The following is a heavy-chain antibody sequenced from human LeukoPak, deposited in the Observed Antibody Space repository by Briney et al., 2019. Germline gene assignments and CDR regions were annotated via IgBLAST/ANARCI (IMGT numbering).Heavy chain of an antibody. J-gene: IGHJ5*02. CDR3: ARDKGTAVAGTWFDP. CDR1: GVSISSGSYY. V-gene: IGHV4-61*02. Sequence: SQTLSLTCTVSGVSISSGSYYWIWIRQPAGKGLEWIGRIYTSGSTNYNPSLKSRVTISVDTSKNQFSLKLSSVTAADTAVYYCARDKGTAVAGTWFDPWGQGTLVTVSS. CDR2: IYTSGST. D-gene: IGHD6-19*01.